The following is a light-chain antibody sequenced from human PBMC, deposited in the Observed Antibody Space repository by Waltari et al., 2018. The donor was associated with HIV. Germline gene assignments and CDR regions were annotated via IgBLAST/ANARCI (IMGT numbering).Light chain of an antibody. CDR1: SSNIGSNY. CDR3: TAWDASLSVWV. J-gene: IGLJ3*02. Sequence: QSVLTQPPSASGTPGQRVTMSCSGSSSNIGSNYVYWYRQLPGTAPKLLIYRKKQRPSGVPHRCSGSKSGTSAALAISGVRSEDEADDYCTAWDASLSVWVFGGGTKLTVL. CDR2: RKK. V-gene: IGLV1-47*01.